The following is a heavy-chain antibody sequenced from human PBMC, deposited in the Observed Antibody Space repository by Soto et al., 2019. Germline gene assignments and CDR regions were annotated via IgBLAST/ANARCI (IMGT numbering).Heavy chain of an antibody. CDR2: IIPIFGTA. D-gene: IGHD1-26*01. CDR3: ACGSYSKYYYYGLDV. Sequence: GASVKVSCKASGGTFRSYAISWVLQAPGQGLEWMGGIIPIFGTANYAQKFQGRVTITADESTRTAYMELSSLRSGDTAVYYCACGSYSKYYYYGLDVWGQGTTVTVSS. CDR1: GGTFRSYA. V-gene: IGHV1-69*13. J-gene: IGHJ6*02.